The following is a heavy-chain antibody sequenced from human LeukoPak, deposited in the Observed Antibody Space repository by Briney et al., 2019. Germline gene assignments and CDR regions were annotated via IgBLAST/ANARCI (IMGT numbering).Heavy chain of an antibody. Sequence: GGSLRLSCAASGFTFSSYAMSWVRQAPGKGLEWVSAISGSGGSTYYADSVKGRFTISRDNSKNTLYLQMNSLRAEDTAVYYCAKDWDIVVVVAATHYWGQGTLVTVSS. CDR1: GFTFSSYA. D-gene: IGHD2-15*01. V-gene: IGHV3-23*01. CDR2: ISGSGGST. CDR3: AKDWDIVVVVAATHY. J-gene: IGHJ4*02.